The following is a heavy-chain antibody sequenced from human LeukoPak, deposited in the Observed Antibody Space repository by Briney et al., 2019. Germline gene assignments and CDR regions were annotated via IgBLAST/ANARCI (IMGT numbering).Heavy chain of an antibody. D-gene: IGHD2-21*02. J-gene: IGHJ3*02. Sequence: PGGSLRLSCAASGFTFSDYYMSWIRQAPGKGLEWVSYISSSGSTIYYADSVKGRFTISRDNAKNSLYLQMNSLRAEDTAVYYCARARIVVVTGYPDAFDIWGQGTMVTVSS. V-gene: IGHV3-11*01. CDR2: ISSSGSTI. CDR1: GFTFSDYY. CDR3: ARARIVVVTGYPDAFDI.